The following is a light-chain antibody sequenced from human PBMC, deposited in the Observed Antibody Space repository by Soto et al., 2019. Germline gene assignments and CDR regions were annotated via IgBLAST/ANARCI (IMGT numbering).Light chain of an antibody. V-gene: IGKV3-11*01. Sequence: EIVLTQSPATLSLSPGERATLSCRASQSVSSYLAWYQQKTGQAPKLLIYDASNRATGIPARFSGSGSGTDFTLTISSREPEDFEVYYCQQRSNWQYTLGQGNKLESK. CDR3: QQRSNWQYT. CDR2: DAS. J-gene: IGKJ2*01. CDR1: QSVSSY.